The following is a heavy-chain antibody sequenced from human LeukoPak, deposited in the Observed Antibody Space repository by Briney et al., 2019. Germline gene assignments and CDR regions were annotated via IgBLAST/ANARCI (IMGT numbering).Heavy chain of an antibody. CDR3: TRDDNNTRMDV. J-gene: IGHJ6*03. CDR2: ISSSGRYT. V-gene: IGHV3-11*01. CDR1: GFSFSDSY. Sequence: GGSLRLSCAASGFSFSDSYMSWIRQAPGKGLEWVSYISSSGRYTYYADSVKGRFTVSRDNAKNSLYLQMESLRVEDTAIYYCTRDDNNTRMDVWGKGTTVTVSS. D-gene: IGHD1-14*01.